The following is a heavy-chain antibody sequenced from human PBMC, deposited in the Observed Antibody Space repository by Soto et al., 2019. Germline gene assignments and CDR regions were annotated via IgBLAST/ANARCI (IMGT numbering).Heavy chain of an antibody. Sequence: EVQLVESGGGLVQPGGSLRLSCAASGFTFSSYDMHWVRQATGKGLEWVSAIGTAGDPYYPGTVKGRFTISRENAKNSLYLQMNSLRAGDTAVYYCARGATDYYYGMDVWGQGTTVTVSS. CDR3: ARGATDYYYGMDV. V-gene: IGHV3-13*05. CDR2: IGTAGDP. CDR1: GFTFSSYD. J-gene: IGHJ6*02.